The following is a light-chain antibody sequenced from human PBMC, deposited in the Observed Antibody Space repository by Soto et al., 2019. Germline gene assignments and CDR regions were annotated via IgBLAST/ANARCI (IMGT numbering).Light chain of an antibody. CDR3: QQYDSWPYT. CDR2: GAS. Sequence: EIVMPQSPATLSVSPGERATLSCRATHSVTTNLAWYQQRPGQAPRLLLYGASTRATGVAARFGGGGSGAEFTLTISSLQSEDIAVYFCQQYDSWPYTFGQGTKLEIK. V-gene: IGKV3-15*01. J-gene: IGKJ2*01. CDR1: HSVTTN.